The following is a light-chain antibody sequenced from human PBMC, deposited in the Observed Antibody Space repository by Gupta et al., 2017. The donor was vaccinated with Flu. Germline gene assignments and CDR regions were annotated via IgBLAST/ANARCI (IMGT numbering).Light chain of an antibody. CDR3: QQEDSSPCT. CDR2: LAS. CDR1: LSGLYSSNNKNY. J-gene: IGKJ2*02. V-gene: IGKV4-1*01. Sequence: DIGMTQSPDSLAVSLGERSTINCKSSLSGLYSSNNKNYLGWYQHKPGQPPKLLIYLASTRESGVPDSFSGSGSGTDFTLTISTLQSEDVAVYYCQQEDSSPCTFGQGTRVEIK.